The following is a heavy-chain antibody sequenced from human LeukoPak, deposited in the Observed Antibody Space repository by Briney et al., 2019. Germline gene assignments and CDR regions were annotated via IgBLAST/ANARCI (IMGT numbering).Heavy chain of an antibody. J-gene: IGHJ4*02. CDR1: GFTFIIYA. D-gene: IGHD3-16*01. Sequence: GGSLTLSCAASGFTFIIYAMSWVRQAPGKVLEWVSAITASGGNTYYVDSVKGRFTISRDNSKNTLSLQMNSLRAEDTAVYYCAKENPRIMDYFDYWGQGTLVTVSS. CDR3: AKENPRIMDYFDY. CDR2: ITASGGNT. V-gene: IGHV3-23*01.